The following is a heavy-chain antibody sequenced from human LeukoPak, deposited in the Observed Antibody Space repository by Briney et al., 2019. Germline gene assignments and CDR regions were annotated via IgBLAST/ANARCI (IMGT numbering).Heavy chain of an antibody. V-gene: IGHV4-39*02. CDR3: AKAGVRYFDSSGLYAFDF. CDR2: IYYSGST. D-gene: IGHD3-22*01. CDR1: GGSISSTSYY. J-gene: IGHJ3*01. Sequence: SETLSLTCAVSGGSISSTSYYWAWVRQPPGRGREWLGTIYYSGSTYHNPSLKRRVTMSVDTSRNHFSLKLSSVDAADTAVYYCAKAGVRYFDSSGLYAFDFWGQGTTVTVSS.